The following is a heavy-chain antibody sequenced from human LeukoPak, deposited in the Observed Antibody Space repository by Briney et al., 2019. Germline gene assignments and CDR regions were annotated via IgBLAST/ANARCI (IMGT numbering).Heavy chain of an antibody. J-gene: IGHJ4*02. D-gene: IGHD5-12*01. CDR2: ISSSSSYI. V-gene: IGHV3-21*01. Sequence: GGSLRLSCAASGFTFSSYSMNWVRQAPGKGLEWVSSISSSSSYIYYADSVKGRFTISRDNAKNSLYLQMNSLRAEDTAMYYCAKEGIVATDHYYFDYWGQGTLVTVSS. CDR1: GFTFSSYS. CDR3: AKEGIVATDHYYFDY.